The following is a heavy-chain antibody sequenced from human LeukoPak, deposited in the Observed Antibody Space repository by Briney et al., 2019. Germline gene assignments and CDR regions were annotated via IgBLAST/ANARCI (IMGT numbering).Heavy chain of an antibody. CDR2: IYPGDSDT. J-gene: IGHJ4*02. CDR1: GYSFTSYW. D-gene: IGHD3-3*01. CDR3: ARPRYYDFWSGYSYYFDY. V-gene: IGHV5-51*01. Sequence: GESLKISCKGSGYSFTSYWIGWVRQMPGKGLEWMGIIYPGDSDTRYSLSFQGQVTISADKSISTAYLQWSSLKASDTAMYYCARPRYYDFWSGYSYYFDYWGQGTLVTVSS.